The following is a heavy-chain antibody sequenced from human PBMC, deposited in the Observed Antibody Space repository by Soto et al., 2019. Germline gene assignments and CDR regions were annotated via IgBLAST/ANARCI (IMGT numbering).Heavy chain of an antibody. J-gene: IGHJ4*02. CDR1: GGTFSSYT. CDR3: ARGYCSGGSCLVDY. V-gene: IGHV1-69*02. Sequence: SVTVSCQASGGTFSSYTISWVRQAPGQGLEWMGRIIPILGIANYAQKFQGRVTITADKSTSTAYMELSSLRSEDTAVYYCARGYCSGGSCLVDYWGQGTLVTVSS. CDR2: IIPILGIA. D-gene: IGHD2-15*01.